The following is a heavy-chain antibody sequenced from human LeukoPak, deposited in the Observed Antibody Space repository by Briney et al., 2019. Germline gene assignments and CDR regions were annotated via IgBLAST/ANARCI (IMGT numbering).Heavy chain of an antibody. D-gene: IGHD3-9*01. CDR3: ARDYDILTGYYNLFDY. CDR1: GYTFTSYG. V-gene: IGHV1-18*01. Sequence: GASVKVSCKASGYTFTSYGISWVRQAPGQGLEWIGWISAYNGNTNYAQELQGRVTMTTDTSTSTAYMELRSLRSDDTAVYYCARDYDILTGYYNLFDYWGQGTLVTVSS. CDR2: ISAYNGNT. J-gene: IGHJ4*02.